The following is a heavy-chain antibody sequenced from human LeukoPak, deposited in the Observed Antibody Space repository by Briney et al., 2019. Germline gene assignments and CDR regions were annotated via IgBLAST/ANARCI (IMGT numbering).Heavy chain of an antibody. V-gene: IGHV4-39*01. CDR3: ARHMYSGAWYYFDY. CDR1: GGSISSSSYY. J-gene: IGHJ4*02. D-gene: IGHD6-19*01. Sequence: SETLSLTCIVSGGSISSSSYYWGWIRQPPGKGLEWIGSIYYSGSTYYNPSLKSRVTVSVDTSKNQFSLKLSSVTAADTAVYYCARHMYSGAWYYFDYWGQGALVTVSS. CDR2: IYYSGST.